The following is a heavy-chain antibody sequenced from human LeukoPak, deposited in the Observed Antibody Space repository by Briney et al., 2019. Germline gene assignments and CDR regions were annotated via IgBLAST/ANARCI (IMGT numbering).Heavy chain of an antibody. CDR2: ISGSGGST. J-gene: IGHJ4*02. V-gene: IGHV3-23*01. CDR3: AKDPYYDSSGYSSDY. CDR1: GFTFSSYA. D-gene: IGHD3-22*01. Sequence: GGSLRLSCAASGFTFSSYAMHWVRQAPGKGLEWVSAISGSGGSTYYADSVKGRFTISRDNSKNTLYLQMNSLRAEDTAVYYCAKDPYYDSSGYSSDYWGQGTLVTVSS.